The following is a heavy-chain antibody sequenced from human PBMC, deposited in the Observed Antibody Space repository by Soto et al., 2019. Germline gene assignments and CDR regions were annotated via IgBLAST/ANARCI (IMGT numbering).Heavy chain of an antibody. V-gene: IGHV3-74*01. CDR3: ARSTTTGTTRTTLGY. CDR2: IDREGSDT. Sequence: EVQLVESGGGLIQPGGSLRLSCAASGFTFSSYWMNWVHQTPGKGLVWVSRIDREGSDTDYADSVKGRFTISRDNAKNTLYLQMNSLRAEDTAVDYFARSTTTGTTRTTLGYWVQGTLVTVSS. CDR1: GFTFSSYW. D-gene: IGHD4-17*01. J-gene: IGHJ4*02.